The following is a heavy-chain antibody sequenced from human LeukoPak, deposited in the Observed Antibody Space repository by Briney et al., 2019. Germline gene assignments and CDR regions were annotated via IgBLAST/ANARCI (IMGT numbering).Heavy chain of an antibody. J-gene: IGHJ6*02. Sequence: KPSETLSLTCAVYGGSFSGYYWSWIRQPPGKGLEWIGEINHSGSTNYNPSLKSRVTISVDTSKNQFSLKLSSVTAADTAVYYCARSCSSTSCYRGGDWYYYYYGMDVWGQGTTVTVSS. V-gene: IGHV4-34*01. CDR3: ARSCSSTSCYRGGDWYYYYYGMDV. D-gene: IGHD2-2*02. CDR1: GGSFSGYY. CDR2: INHSGST.